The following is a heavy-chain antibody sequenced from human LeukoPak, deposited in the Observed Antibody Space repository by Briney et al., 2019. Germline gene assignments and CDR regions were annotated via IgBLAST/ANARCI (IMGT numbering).Heavy chain of an antibody. D-gene: IGHD2-21*02. CDR2: MNPNSGNT. CDR3: ARGRHIVVVTAIRSVYYFDY. J-gene: IGHJ4*02. Sequence: ASVKVSCKASGYTFTGYYMHWVRQATGQGLEWMGWMNPNSGNTGYAQKFQGRVTMTRNTSISTAYMELSSLRSEDTAVYYCARGRHIVVVTAIRSVYYFDYWGQGTLVTVSS. CDR1: GYTFTGYY. V-gene: IGHV1-8*02.